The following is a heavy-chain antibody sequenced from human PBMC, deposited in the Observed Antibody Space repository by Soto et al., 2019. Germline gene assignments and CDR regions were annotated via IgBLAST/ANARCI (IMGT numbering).Heavy chain of an antibody. V-gene: IGHV1-18*01. Sequence: QVRLVQSGAEVKEPGASVKVSCKASGYTFSNYGVAWVRRAPGQGLELMGWISGSNGETKYAQNLQNRVSMTTETSTSTAYMELRSLRPDDTAIYFCGRGGLAVSGTYDYWGQGSLVTVSS. CDR2: ISGSNGET. D-gene: IGHD6-19*01. CDR3: GRGGLAVSGTYDY. J-gene: IGHJ4*02. CDR1: GYTFSNYG.